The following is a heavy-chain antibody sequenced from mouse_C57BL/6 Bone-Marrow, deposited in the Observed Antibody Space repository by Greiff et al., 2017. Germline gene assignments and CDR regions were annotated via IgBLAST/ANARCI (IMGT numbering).Heavy chain of an antibody. CDR1: GYTFTSYW. CDR3: AYGSSYHYWYFYV. Sequence: QVQLKQPGAELVKPGASVKLSCKASGYTFTSYWMNWVKQRPGQGLEWIGLIHPNSGSTNFNEKFKSKATLTVDKSSSTAYMQLSSLTSEDAAVYYCAYGSSYHYWYFYVWGTGTTVTVSS. CDR2: IHPNSGST. V-gene: IGHV1-64*01. J-gene: IGHJ1*03. D-gene: IGHD1-1*01.